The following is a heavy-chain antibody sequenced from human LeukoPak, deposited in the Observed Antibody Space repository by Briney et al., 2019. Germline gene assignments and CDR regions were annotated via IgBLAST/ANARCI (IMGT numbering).Heavy chain of an antibody. J-gene: IGHJ4*02. CDR1: GGSISSSSYY. CDR2: IYYSGNT. D-gene: IGHD6-19*01. Sequence: SETLSLTCTVSGGSISSSSYYWGWIRQPPGKGLEWIGSIYYSGNTYYNPSLKSRVTISVDTSKNQFSLKLSSVTAADTAVYYCARERRIAVAGTHIDYWGQGTLVTVSS. V-gene: IGHV4-39*02. CDR3: ARERRIAVAGTHIDY.